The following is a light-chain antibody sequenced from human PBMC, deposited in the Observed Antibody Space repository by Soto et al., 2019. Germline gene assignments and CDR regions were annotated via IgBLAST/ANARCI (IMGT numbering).Light chain of an antibody. CDR3: QQYHSISPWT. J-gene: IGKJ1*01. CDR1: QGISSW. Sequence: DIQMTKSPSSVTASVGDRVTITCRASQGISSWLAWYQQKPWKAPKLLIYAASSLESGVPSRFSCSGSGTEFTLTISSLQPDDFATYSCQQYHSISPWTFALGTKVDIK. V-gene: IGKV1-12*01. CDR2: AAS.